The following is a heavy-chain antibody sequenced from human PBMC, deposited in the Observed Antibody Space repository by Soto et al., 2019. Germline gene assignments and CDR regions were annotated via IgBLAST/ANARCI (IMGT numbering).Heavy chain of an antibody. V-gene: IGHV3-33*01. D-gene: IGHD1-7*01. CDR3: AREGIGGTVVRGFCDY. J-gene: IGHJ4*02. CDR1: GSIFSGYG. CDR2: IWYDGSTK. Sequence: QKYLVESGGGVVQPGGSLRLSCVASGSIFSGYGMHWVRQAPGKGLVWVAVIWYDGSTKYYADSVKGRFTISRDNSKNRLHRRMDRLRAEDTAVYYCAREGIGGTVVRGFCDYWGQRTLVTVSS.